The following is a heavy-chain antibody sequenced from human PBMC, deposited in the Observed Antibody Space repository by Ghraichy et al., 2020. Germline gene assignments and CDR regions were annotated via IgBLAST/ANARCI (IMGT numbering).Heavy chain of an antibody. CDR2: ISSSSSYI. D-gene: IGHD2-15*01. CDR1: GFTFSSYS. Sequence: GGSLRLSCAASGFTFSSYSMNWVRQAPGKGLEWVSSISSSSSYIYYADSVKGRFTISRDNAKNSLYLQMNSLRVEDTAVYYCARDFPRGVVVVAAIDYWGQGTLSTVSS. CDR3: ARDFPRGVVVVAAIDY. V-gene: IGHV3-21*01. J-gene: IGHJ4*02.